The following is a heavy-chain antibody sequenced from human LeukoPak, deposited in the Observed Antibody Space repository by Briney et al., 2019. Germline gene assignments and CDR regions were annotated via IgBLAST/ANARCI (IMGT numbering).Heavy chain of an antibody. CDR2: IYSGGST. CDR1: GFTVSSNY. CDR3: ARDVIDFWSGYSIDY. J-gene: IGHJ4*02. Sequence: GGSLRLSCAASGFTVSSNYMSWVRQAPGKGLEWVSVIYSGGSTYYADSVKGRFTISRDNSKNTLYLQMNSLRADDTAVYYCARDVIDFWSGYSIDYWGQGTLVTVSS. V-gene: IGHV3-53*01. D-gene: IGHD3-3*01.